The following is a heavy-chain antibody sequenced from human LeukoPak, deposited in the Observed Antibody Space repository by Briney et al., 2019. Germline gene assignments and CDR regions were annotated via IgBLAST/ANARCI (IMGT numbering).Heavy chain of an antibody. Sequence: GASVKVSCKASGYTFTSYAMNWVRQAPGQGLGWMGWINTNTGNPTYAQGFTGRFVFSLDTSVSTAYLQISSLKAEDTAVYYCARVLTPPYYDFWSGYGYFDYWGQGTLVTVSS. CDR1: GYTFTSYA. CDR2: INTNTGNP. CDR3: ARVLTPPYYDFWSGYGYFDY. V-gene: IGHV7-4-1*02. D-gene: IGHD3-3*01. J-gene: IGHJ4*02.